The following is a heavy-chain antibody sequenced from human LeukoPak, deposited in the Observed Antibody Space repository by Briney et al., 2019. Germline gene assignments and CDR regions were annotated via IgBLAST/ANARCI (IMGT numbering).Heavy chain of an antibody. CDR1: GFTFSSYA. V-gene: IGHV3-23*01. CDR2: ISGGGGST. J-gene: IGHJ6*02. Sequence: GGSLRLSCAASGFTFSSYAMTWVRQAPGKGLEWVSTISGGGGSTYYADSVKGRFTISRDNSKNTLYLQMNSLRAEDTAVYYCARPLGYCSGGSCYGDYYYGMDVWGQGTTVTVSS. CDR3: ARPLGYCSGGSCYGDYYYGMDV. D-gene: IGHD2-15*01.